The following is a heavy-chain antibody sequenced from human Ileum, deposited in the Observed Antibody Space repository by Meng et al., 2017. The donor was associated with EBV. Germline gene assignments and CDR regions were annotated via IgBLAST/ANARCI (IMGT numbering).Heavy chain of an antibody. D-gene: IGHD3-9*01. CDR3: AKVSLTGTFYDH. CDR1: GGSVISNNW. V-gene: IGHV4-4*02. CDR2: IFHIGST. Sequence: QGQLQEPGHRLVKPSGTLSLTCAVSGGSVISNNWWSWVRQPPGKGLEWIGEIFHIGSTNNSPSLKSRVTISVDNSKNQFSLSLTSVTAADTAIYYCAKVSLTGTFYDHWGQGILVTVSS. J-gene: IGHJ4*02.